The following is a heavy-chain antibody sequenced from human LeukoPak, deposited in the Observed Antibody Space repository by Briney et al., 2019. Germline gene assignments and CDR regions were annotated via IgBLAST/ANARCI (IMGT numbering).Heavy chain of an antibody. CDR1: GFTFTTYA. CDR3: KVYSSGWYLVY. Sequence: GGSLRLSCAASGFTFTTYAMSWVRQAPGKGLEWVSAISGSGGRTFYADSVKGRFTISRDNSKNTLYLQMNSLKTEDTAVYYCKVYSSGWYLVYWGQGTLVTVSS. J-gene: IGHJ4*02. V-gene: IGHV3-23*01. D-gene: IGHD6-19*01. CDR2: ISGSGGRT.